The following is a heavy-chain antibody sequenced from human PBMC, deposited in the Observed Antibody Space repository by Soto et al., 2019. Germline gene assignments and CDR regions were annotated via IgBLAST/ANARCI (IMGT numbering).Heavy chain of an antibody. V-gene: IGHV3-53*01. CDR3: AREFGGYYSFDH. Sequence: GGSLRLSCAASGFTFSNAWMSWVRQAPGKGLEWVSVIYIGGSTYYADSVKGRFSISRDNSKNTLYLQMNSLRAEDTAVYYCAREFGGYYSFDHWGQGTLVTVSS. CDR1: GFTFSNAW. CDR2: IYIGGST. D-gene: IGHD3-3*01. J-gene: IGHJ4*02.